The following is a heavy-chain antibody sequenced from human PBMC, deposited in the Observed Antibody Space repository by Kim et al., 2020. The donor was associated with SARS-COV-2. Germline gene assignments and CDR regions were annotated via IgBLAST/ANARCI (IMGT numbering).Heavy chain of an antibody. Sequence: SETLSLTCTVSSDSISSSNYFWGWIRQPPGMGLEWIGSIYYSGTTYYNPSLKSRVIISVDTSKNLFSLRLSSVTAADTAVYYGARWYSEYVFDGCAIWG. CDR2: IYYSGTT. J-gene: IGHJ3*02. CDR3: ARWYSEYVFDGCAI. D-gene: IGHD3-16*01. V-gene: IGHV4-39*01. CDR1: SDSISSSNYF.